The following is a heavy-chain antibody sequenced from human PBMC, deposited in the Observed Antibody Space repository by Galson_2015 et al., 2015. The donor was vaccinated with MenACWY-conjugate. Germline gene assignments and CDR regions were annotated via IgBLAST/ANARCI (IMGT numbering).Heavy chain of an antibody. J-gene: IGHJ4*02. CDR3: ARGGGGPFYSTGWYYFDY. CDR1: GFTFSSYA. CDR2: ISDDGSNK. V-gene: IGHV3-30*01. D-gene: IGHD6-19*01. Sequence: SLRLSCAASGFTFSSYAMHWVRQAPGKGLEWVAVISDDGSNKYYADSVRGRFTISRDNSKNTLYLQMNGLRAEDTAVFHCARGGGGPFYSTGWYYFDYWGQGTLVTVSS.